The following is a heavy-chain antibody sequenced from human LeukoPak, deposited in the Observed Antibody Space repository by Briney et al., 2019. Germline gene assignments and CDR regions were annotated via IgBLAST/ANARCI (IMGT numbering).Heavy chain of an antibody. D-gene: IGHD2-21*01. CDR3: ARDIHGYNYGMDV. CDR1: GFTFSSYA. V-gene: IGHV3-66*01. Sequence: GGSLRLSCAASGFTFSSYAMSWVRQAPGKGLEWVSVIYSGGSTYYADSVKGRFTISRDNSKNTLYLQMNSLRAEDTAVYYCARDIHGYNYGMDVWGQGTTVTVSS. J-gene: IGHJ6*02. CDR2: IYSGGST.